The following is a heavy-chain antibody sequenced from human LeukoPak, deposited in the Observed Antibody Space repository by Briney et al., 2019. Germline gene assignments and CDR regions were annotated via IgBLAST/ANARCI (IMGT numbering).Heavy chain of an antibody. CDR1: GGSISSYY. D-gene: IGHD3-10*01. J-gene: IGHJ3*02. V-gene: IGHV4-59*01. CDR3: ARDRVSYYYGSRSPYDAFDI. CDR2: IYYSGST. Sequence: SETLSLTCTVSGGSISSYYWSWIRQPPGKGLEWIGYIYYSGSTNYNPSLKSRVTISVDTSKNQFSLKLSSVTAADTAVYYCARDRVSYYYGSRSPYDAFDIWGQGAMVTVSS.